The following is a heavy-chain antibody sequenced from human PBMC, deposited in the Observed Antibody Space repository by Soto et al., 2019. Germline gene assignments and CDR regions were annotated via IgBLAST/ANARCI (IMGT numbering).Heavy chain of an antibody. D-gene: IGHD2-2*01. CDR3: ASITDLVTVPAAIDY. Sequence: SETLSLTCTVSGGSISSTNYYWGWVRQPPGKGLEWIGNIYYTESTSYNPSLESRVTISVDTSKNQFSLKLNSVTAADTAVYYCASITDLVTVPAAIDYWGQGTLVTVSS. CDR1: GGSISSTNYY. V-gene: IGHV4-39*01. CDR2: IYYTEST. J-gene: IGHJ4*02.